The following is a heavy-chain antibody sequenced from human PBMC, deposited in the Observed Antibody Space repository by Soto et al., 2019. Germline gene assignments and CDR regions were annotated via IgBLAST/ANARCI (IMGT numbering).Heavy chain of an antibody. J-gene: IGHJ6*02. V-gene: IGHV4-39*01. CDR2: IYYSGST. CDR3: ARPSGGIGAYHYGMDV. D-gene: IGHD1-26*01. Sequence: PETLSLTCTVSGGSISISSYYWGWIRQPPGKGLEWIGSIYYSGSTYYNPSLKSRVTISVDTSKNQFSLKLSSVTAADTAVYYCARPSGGIGAYHYGMDVWGQGTPVTVSS. CDR1: GGSISISSYY.